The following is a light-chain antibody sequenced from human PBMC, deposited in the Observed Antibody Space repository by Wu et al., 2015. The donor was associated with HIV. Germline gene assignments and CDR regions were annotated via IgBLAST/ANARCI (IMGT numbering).Light chain of an antibody. CDR3: HQFHSYFQT. V-gene: IGKV1-5*03. Sequence: DIQMTQSPSSLSASVGDRVTITCRASQSISNWLAWYQQKPGKGPNLLIYKASTLEGGVPSRFSGSGSGTEFALTISSLQPDDFATYYCHQFHSYFQTFGQGTKVEIK. CDR2: KAS. CDR1: QSISNW. J-gene: IGKJ1*01.